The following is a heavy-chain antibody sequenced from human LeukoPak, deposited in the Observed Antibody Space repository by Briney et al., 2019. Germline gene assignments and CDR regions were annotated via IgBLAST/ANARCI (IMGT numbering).Heavy chain of an antibody. CDR3: AKGDEIIIAPSRSLYFDY. CDR1: GFTFSSYA. CDR2: ISGSGGST. V-gene: IGHV3-23*01. J-gene: IGHJ4*02. D-gene: IGHD6-13*01. Sequence: HGGSLRLSCEASGFTFSSYAMNWVRQAPGKGLEWVSAISGSGGSTYYADSVKGRFTISRDNSKNTLYLQMNSLRAEDTAVYYCAKGDEIIIAPSRSLYFDYWGQGTLVTVSS.